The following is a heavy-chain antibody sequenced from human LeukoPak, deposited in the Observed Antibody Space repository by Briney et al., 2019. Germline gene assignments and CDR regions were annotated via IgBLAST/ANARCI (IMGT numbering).Heavy chain of an antibody. Sequence: GASVKVSCKASGYTFTGYYMHWVRQAPGQGLEWMGWINPNSGGTNYAQKFQGRVTMTRDTSISTAYMELSRLRSDDTAVYYCATGVRLLEWLFRPAYYYYGMDVWGQGTTVTVSS. CDR2: INPNSGGT. V-gene: IGHV1-2*02. CDR1: GYTFTGYY. D-gene: IGHD3-3*01. CDR3: ATGVRLLEWLFRPAYYYYGMDV. J-gene: IGHJ6*02.